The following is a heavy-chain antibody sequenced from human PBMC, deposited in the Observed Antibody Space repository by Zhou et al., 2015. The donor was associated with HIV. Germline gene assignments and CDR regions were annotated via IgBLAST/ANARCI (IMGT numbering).Heavy chain of an antibody. CDR3: AREGYGSGKPSGV. D-gene: IGHD3-10*01. Sequence: QVQLVQSGAEVKKPGSSVKVSCKASGGTFSSYTISWVRQAPGQGLEWMGRIIPILGIANYAQKFQGRVTITADKSTSTAYMELSSLRSEDTAVYYCAREGYGSGKPSGVWGQGTTVTVSS. CDR2: IIPILGIA. CDR1: GGTFSSYT. J-gene: IGHJ6*02. V-gene: IGHV1-69*08.